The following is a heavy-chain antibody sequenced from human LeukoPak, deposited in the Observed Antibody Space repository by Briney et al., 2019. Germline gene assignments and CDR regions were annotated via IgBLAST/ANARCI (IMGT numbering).Heavy chain of an antibody. CDR3: TIDYRELARFDY. Sequence: GGSLRLSCAASGFTFSSYSMNWVRQAPGKGLEWVGRIKSKTDGGTTDYAAPVKGRFTISRDDSKNTLYLQMNSLKTEDTAVYYCTIDYRELARFDYWGQGTLVTVSS. D-gene: IGHD1-26*01. V-gene: IGHV3-15*01. J-gene: IGHJ4*02. CDR2: IKSKTDGGTT. CDR1: GFTFSSYS.